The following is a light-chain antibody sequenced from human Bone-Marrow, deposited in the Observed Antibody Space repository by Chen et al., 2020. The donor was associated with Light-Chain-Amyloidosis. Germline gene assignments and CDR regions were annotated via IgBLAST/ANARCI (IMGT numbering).Light chain of an antibody. Sequence: SYVLTQPSSVSVAPGQTATIACGGNNIGSTSVHWYQQTPGQAPLLVVYDDSDRPSGIPERLSGSNSGNTATLTISRVEAGDEADYYCQVCDRSSDRPVFVGGTKLTVL. CDR1: NIGSTS. V-gene: IGLV3-21*02. CDR2: DDS. J-gene: IGLJ3*02. CDR3: QVCDRSSDRPV.